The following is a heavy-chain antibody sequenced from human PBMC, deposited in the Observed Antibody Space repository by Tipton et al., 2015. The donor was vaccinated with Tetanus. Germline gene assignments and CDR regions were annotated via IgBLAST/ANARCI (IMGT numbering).Heavy chain of an antibody. CDR2: ISSTSRYI. V-gene: IGHV3-21*01. J-gene: IGHJ5*02. Sequence: SLRLSCGVSGFTFSTTKMNWVRQAPGRGLEWVSSISSTSRYIYYADSLKGRFTISRDNAKNSLSLQMNSLRTDDTAVYYCVSGSALGTWGQGTLVIVSS. CDR1: GFTFSTTK. CDR3: VSGSALGT. D-gene: IGHD6-25*01.